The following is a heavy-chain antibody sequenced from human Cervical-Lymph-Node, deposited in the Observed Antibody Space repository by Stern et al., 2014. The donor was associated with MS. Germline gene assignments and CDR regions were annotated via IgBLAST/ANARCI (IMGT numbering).Heavy chain of an antibody. CDR2: ISGSGGST. Sequence: EMQLVESGGGLVQPGGSLRLSCAASGFSFGNYVMTWVRQAPGKGLECVSSISGSGGSTHYAESVKGRVTISRDNSKNTLYLQMNGLRAEDTAMYYCAKGGSIYYYGLDVWGQGTTVTVSS. V-gene: IGHV3-23*04. CDR3: AKGGSIYYYGLDV. D-gene: IGHD3-3*01. CDR1: GFSFGNYV. J-gene: IGHJ6*02.